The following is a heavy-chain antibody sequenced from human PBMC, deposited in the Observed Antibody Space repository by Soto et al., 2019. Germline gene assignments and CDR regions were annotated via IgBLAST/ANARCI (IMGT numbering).Heavy chain of an antibody. CDR2: ICYSGST. V-gene: IGHV4-59*01. D-gene: IGHD5-18*01. J-gene: IGHJ5*02. CDR3: ARTTAMPNNWFDP. Sequence: PSETLSLTCTVSGGSIIRYYWSWSRQPPGKGLKWIGYICYSGSTNYNPSLKSRVTISVDTSKNQFSLKLSSVTAADTAVYYCARTTAMPNNWFDPWGQGTLVTVSS. CDR1: GGSIIRYY.